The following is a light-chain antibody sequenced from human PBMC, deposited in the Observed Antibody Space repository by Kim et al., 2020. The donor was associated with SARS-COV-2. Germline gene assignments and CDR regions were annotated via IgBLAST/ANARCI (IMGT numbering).Light chain of an antibody. CDR2: QDS. Sequence: ELPQPPSVSVSPGQTASITCSGDKLGDKYACWYQQKPGQSPVLVIYQDSKRPSGIPERFSGSNSGNTATLTISGTQAMDEADYYCQAWDSSTVLFGGGTQLTV. J-gene: IGLJ2*01. CDR3: QAWDSSTVL. CDR1: KLGDKY. V-gene: IGLV3-1*01.